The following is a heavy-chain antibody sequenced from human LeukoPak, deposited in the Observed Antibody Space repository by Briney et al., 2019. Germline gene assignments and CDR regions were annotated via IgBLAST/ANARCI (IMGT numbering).Heavy chain of an antibody. Sequence: SETLSLTCTVSGDFLSSNSYYWGWIRQPPGKGLEWIGSIDYSGSSQSNPSLKSRVTISVDTSKNQFSLKLRSVTAADTAVYYCARHLGSSWYFSFDSWGQGTLVTVSS. J-gene: IGHJ5*01. CDR3: ARHLGSSWYFSFDS. V-gene: IGHV4-39*01. CDR2: IDYSGSS. D-gene: IGHD6-13*01. CDR1: GDFLSSNSYY.